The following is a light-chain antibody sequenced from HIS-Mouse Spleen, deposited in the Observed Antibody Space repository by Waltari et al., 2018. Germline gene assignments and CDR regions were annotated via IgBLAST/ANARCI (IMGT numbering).Light chain of an antibody. CDR2: EVS. Sequence: QSALTQPPSASGSPGQSVTISCTGTSSDVGGYNYVSWYQQHTCNAPTHMIYEVSKRPSGVPDRFSGSKSGTTASLTVSGLQAEDEADYYCSSYAGSNNYVVFGGGTKLTVL. V-gene: IGLV2-8*01. J-gene: IGLJ2*01. CDR3: SSYAGSNNYVV. CDR1: SSDVGGYNY.